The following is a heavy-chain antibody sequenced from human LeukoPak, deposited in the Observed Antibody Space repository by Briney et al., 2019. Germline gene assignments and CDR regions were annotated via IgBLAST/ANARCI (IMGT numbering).Heavy chain of an antibody. D-gene: IGHD2-15*01. CDR2: IYPGDSNT. J-gene: IGHJ4*02. CDR3: ARRGYCSGNSCYLYDS. V-gene: IGHV5-51*01. Sequence: PGESLKISCKSSGYRFISYWIGWVRQMPGKGPEWMGTIYPGDSNTRYSPSFQGQVTISVDKSIDTAYLQWSSLKASDSAIYYCARRGYCSGNSCYLYDSWGQGTLVTVSS. CDR1: GYRFISYW.